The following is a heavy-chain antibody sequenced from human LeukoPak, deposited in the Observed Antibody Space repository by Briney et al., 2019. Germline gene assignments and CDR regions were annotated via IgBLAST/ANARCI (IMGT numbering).Heavy chain of an antibody. CDR3: ARQYSSRWYLDY. Sequence: PSETLSLTCTVSGGSISSYYWSWIRQPAGKGLEWIGRIYTSGSTNYNPSLKSRVTISVDKSKNQFSLKLSSVTAADTAVYYCARQYSSRWYLDYWGQGTLVTVSS. CDR1: GGSISSYY. J-gene: IGHJ4*02. V-gene: IGHV4-4*07. CDR2: IYTSGST. D-gene: IGHD6-13*01.